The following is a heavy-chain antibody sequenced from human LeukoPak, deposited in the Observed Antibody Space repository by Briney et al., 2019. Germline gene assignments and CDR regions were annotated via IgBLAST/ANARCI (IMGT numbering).Heavy chain of an antibody. J-gene: IGHJ3*02. CDR1: GYTLTELS. CDR2: FDPEDGET. D-gene: IGHD3-22*01. V-gene: IGHV1-24*01. Sequence: ASVKVSCKVSGYTLTELSMHWVRQAPGKGLEWMGGFDPEDGETIYAQKFQGRVTMTEDTSTDTAYMELRSLRSDDTAVYYCARDGNYYDSSGYYQTDAFDIWGQGTMVTVSS. CDR3: ARDGNYYDSSGYYQTDAFDI.